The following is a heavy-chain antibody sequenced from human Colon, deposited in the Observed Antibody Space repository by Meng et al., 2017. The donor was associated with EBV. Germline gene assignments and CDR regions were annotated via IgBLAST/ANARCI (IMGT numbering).Heavy chain of an antibody. Sequence: QLQLQESGPGLVKPSEXLSLTCTVSGGSISSSSYYWGWVRQPPGKGLEWIGYIYHGGSTDYNPSLRSRVTISVDTSKNQFSLKLSSVTAADTAVYYCARRPTGIDYGGQGTLVTVSS. CDR1: GGSISSSSYY. J-gene: IGHJ4*02. D-gene: IGHD2-8*02. V-gene: IGHV4-61*05. CDR3: ARRPTGIDY. CDR2: IYHGGST.